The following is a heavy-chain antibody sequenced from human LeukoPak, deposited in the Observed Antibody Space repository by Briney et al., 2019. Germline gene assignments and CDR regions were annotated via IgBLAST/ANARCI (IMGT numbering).Heavy chain of an antibody. V-gene: IGHV3-23*01. CDR3: AKEDWVHPAYCSGKKYFDN. D-gene: IGHD6-19*01. Sequence: GGSLRLSCAASGSIFSNYAMSWVRQAPGKGLEWVSGMSGSGGSTYYVDSVKGRFTISRDNSKNTLYLQMNSLRAEDTAVYYCAKEDWVHPAYCSGKKYFDNWGQGTLVTVSS. J-gene: IGHJ4*02. CDR2: MSGSGGST. CDR1: GSIFSNYA.